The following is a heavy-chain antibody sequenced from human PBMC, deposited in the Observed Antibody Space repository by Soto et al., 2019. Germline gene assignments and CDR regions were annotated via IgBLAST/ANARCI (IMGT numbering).Heavy chain of an antibody. Sequence: GGSLRLSCAASGFTFSSYEVNWVRQAPGKGLEWVSRISFSGLGTYYADSVRGRFTISRDNAKNSLYLQMNGLRAEDTAVYYCARDRGDSVRMDVRGQGTTVTVSS. V-gene: IGHV3-48*03. CDR1: GFTFSSYE. CDR2: ISFSGLGT. J-gene: IGHJ6*02. D-gene: IGHD2-21*01. CDR3: ARDRGDSVRMDV.